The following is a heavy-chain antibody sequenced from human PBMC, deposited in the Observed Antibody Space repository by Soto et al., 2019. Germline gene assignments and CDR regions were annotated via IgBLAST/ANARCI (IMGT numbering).Heavy chain of an antibody. CDR1: GYTFTSYG. V-gene: IGHV1-18*01. Sequence: QVQLVQSGAEVKKPGASVKVSCKASGYTFTSYGISWVRQAPGQGLEWMGWISAYNGNTNYAQKLQGRVTMTTATAASTAYLELRSLGCDDTALYYCAGGDDWNDGYYFYGIDLLGQGNTGTGS. D-gene: IGHD1-1*01. CDR2: ISAYNGNT. CDR3: AGGDDWNDGYYFYGIDL. J-gene: IGHJ6*02.